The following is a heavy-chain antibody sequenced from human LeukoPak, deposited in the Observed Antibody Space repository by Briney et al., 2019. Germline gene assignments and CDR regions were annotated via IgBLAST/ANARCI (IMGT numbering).Heavy chain of an antibody. Sequence: GGSLRLSCAASGFTFSSYWMSWVRQAPGKGLEWVANIKQDGSEKYYVDSVKGRFTISRDNSKNTLYLQMNSLRAEDTAVYYCAKDRGWGYFDYWGQGTLVTVSS. D-gene: IGHD6-19*01. CDR3: AKDRGWGYFDY. V-gene: IGHV3-7*03. CDR2: IKQDGSEK. CDR1: GFTFSSYW. J-gene: IGHJ4*02.